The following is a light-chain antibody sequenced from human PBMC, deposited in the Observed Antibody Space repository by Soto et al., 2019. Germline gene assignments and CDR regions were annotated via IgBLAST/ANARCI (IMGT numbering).Light chain of an antibody. CDR1: SSDVGGYRY. CDR2: EVS. CDR3: TSYRTSTTLHV. Sequence: QSALTQPASVSGSPGQSITISCTGTSSDVGGYRYVSWYQQHRGKAPKLMIYEVSIRHTGDSNRFSGSKSGNTASLTLSGLQAEDEADYYCTSYRTSTTLHVFGTGTKVTVL. V-gene: IGLV2-14*01. J-gene: IGLJ1*01.